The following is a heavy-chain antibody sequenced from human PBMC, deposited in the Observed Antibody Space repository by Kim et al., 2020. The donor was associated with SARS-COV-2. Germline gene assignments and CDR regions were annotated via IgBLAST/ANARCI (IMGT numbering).Heavy chain of an antibody. J-gene: IGHJ4*02. Sequence: GGSLRLSCAASGFTFSSYAMNWVRQAPGKGLEWVSAITGGGTTYYADSVKGRFTVSRDNSKNTLYLEMNSLRVDDTAVYYCAKGTGNSGYYFAYWGQGTLVTVYS. CDR2: ITGGGTT. V-gene: IGHV3-23*01. CDR3: AKGTGNSGYYFAY. D-gene: IGHD6-25*01. CDR1: GFTFSSYA.